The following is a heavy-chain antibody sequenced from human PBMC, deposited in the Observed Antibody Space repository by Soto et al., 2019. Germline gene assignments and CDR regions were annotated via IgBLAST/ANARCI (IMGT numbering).Heavy chain of an antibody. CDR2: ISASNGNT. V-gene: IGHV1-18*04. Sequence: ASVKVSCKASGYTFTSYGISWVRQAPGQGLEWMGWISASNGNTNYAQKLQGRVTMTTDTSTSTAYMELRSLRSDDTAVYYCARTYYYDSSGYYNPPDYWGQGTLVTVSS. D-gene: IGHD3-22*01. CDR1: GYTFTSYG. J-gene: IGHJ4*02. CDR3: ARTYYYDSSGYYNPPDY.